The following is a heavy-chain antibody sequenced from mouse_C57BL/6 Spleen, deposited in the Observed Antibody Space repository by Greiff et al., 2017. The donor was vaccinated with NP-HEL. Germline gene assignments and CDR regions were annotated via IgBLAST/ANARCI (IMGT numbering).Heavy chain of an antibody. CDR1: GYTFTSYW. Sequence: QVQLKQPGAELVRPGSSVKLSCKASGYTFTSYWMDWVKQRPGQGLEWIGNIYPSDSKTHYNQKFKDKATLTVDNSSSTAYMQLSSLTSEDSAVYYCARRDYYGSSTDADWGQGTLVTVSA. CDR2: IYPSDSKT. J-gene: IGHJ3*01. V-gene: IGHV1-61*01. CDR3: ARRDYYGSSTDAD. D-gene: IGHD1-1*01.